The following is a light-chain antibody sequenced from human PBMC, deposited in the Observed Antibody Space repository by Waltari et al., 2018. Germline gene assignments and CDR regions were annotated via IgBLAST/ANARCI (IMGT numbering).Light chain of an antibody. V-gene: IGKV3-20*01. J-gene: IGKJ1*01. Sequence: EIVLTQSPGTVSLSPGDRATFSCWASQSVRCYLAWYQQKPGQAPRLLLYHASSRATGIPDRFSGSGSGTDCRLPISRLEPEDFAMYYCQQYVESPATFGQGTKVEIK. CDR3: QQYVESPAT. CDR2: HAS. CDR1: QSVRCY.